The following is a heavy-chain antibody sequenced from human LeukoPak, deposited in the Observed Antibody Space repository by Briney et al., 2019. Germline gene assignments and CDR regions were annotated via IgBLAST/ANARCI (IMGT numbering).Heavy chain of an antibody. CDR2: IYYSGST. Sequence: SETLSLTCTVSGGSISSSSYYWGWIRQPPGKGLEWIGSIYYSGSTYYNPSLKSRVTISVDTSKNQFSLKLSSVTAADTAVDYCARVPIDYGGNYYYYYGMDVWGQGTTVTVSS. V-gene: IGHV4-39*01. CDR3: ARVPIDYGGNYYYYYGMDV. J-gene: IGHJ6*02. CDR1: GGSISSSSYY. D-gene: IGHD4-23*01.